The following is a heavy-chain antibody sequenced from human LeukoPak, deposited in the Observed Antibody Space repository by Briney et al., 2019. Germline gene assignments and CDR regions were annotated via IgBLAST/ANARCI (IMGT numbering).Heavy chain of an antibody. CDR3: ARGDSSGYYSNFDY. J-gene: IGHJ4*02. V-gene: IGHV4-34*01. D-gene: IGHD3-22*01. Sequence: PSETLSLTCAVYGGSFSGYYWSWIRQPPGKGLEWIGEINHSGSTNYNPSLKSRVTISVDTSKNQFSLKLSSVTAADTAVYYCARGDSSGYYSNFDYWGQGTLVTVSS. CDR2: INHSGST. CDR1: GGSFSGYY.